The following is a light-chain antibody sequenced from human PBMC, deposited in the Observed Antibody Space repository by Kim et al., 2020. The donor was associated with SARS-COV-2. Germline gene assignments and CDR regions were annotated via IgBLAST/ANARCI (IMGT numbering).Light chain of an antibody. J-gene: IGLJ3*02. CDR1: SSDVGNYNR. Sequence: QSALTQPASVSGSPGQSITISCTGTSSDVGNYNRVSWYQQHPGQVPKLIIYEVSKWPSGVSHRFSGSKSGNTASLTISGLQAEDEATYYCCSYAGSFTFVFGGGTQLTV. V-gene: IGLV2-23*02. CDR3: CSYAGSFTFV. CDR2: EVS.